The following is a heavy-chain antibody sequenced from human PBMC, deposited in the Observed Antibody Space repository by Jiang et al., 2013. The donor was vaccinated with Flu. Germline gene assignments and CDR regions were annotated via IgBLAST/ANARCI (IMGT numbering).Heavy chain of an antibody. CDR1: GGTLNRHA. D-gene: IGHD6-6*01. CDR2: IIPILGII. Sequence: SGAEVKVSCKASGGTLNRHAISWVRQAPGQGLEWMGRIIPILGIINYSQRFQGRVTITADISSSTAYVELSRLRSEDTAVYYCARDENGSSGFDYWGQGPWSPSPQ. J-gene: IGHJ4*02. CDR3: ARDENGSSGFDY. V-gene: IGHV1-69*04.